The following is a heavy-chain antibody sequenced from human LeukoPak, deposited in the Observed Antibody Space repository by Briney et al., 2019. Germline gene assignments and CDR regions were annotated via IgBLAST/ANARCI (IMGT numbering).Heavy chain of an antibody. CDR1: GFTFSSYA. CDR2: ISGSGGST. CDR3: AKAGMQYYYDSSGYGRFRYHFDY. V-gene: IGHV3-23*01. Sequence: GGSLRLSCAASGFTFSSYAMSWVRQAPGKGLEWASAISGSGGSTYYADSVKGRFTISRDNSKNTLYLQMNSLRAEDTAVYYCAKAGMQYYYDSSGYGRFRYHFDYWGQGTLVTVSS. J-gene: IGHJ4*02. D-gene: IGHD3-22*01.